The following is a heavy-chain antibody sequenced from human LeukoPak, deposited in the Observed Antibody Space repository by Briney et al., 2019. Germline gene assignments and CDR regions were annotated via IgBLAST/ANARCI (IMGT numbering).Heavy chain of an antibody. Sequence: PGGSLRLSCVASGFSFSTYRMHWVRQVSGKGLEWVSRINPDGSEATYADSVKGRLTISRDNAKSTLYLQMNSLRAEDTAIYYCARGRHCGATSCSNGDCWGQGTLVTVSS. CDR2: INPDGSEA. CDR1: GFSFSTYR. D-gene: IGHD2-21*01. J-gene: IGHJ4*02. V-gene: IGHV3-74*01. CDR3: ARGRHCGATSCSNGDC.